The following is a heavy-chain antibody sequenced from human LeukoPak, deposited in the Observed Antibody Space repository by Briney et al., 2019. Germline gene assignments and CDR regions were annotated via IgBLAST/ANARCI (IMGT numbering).Heavy chain of an antibody. CDR1: GFTFSSYA. CDR2: ISSSSSYI. V-gene: IGHV3-21*01. Sequence: GGSLRLNCAASGFTFSSYAMSWVRQAPGKGLEGVSSISSSSSYIYYADSVKGRFTISRDNAKNSLHLQMNSLRAEDTAVYYCARDYQPVVVPAATGYYYGMDVWGKGTTVTVSS. CDR3: ARDYQPVVVPAATGYYYGMDV. J-gene: IGHJ6*04. D-gene: IGHD2-2*01.